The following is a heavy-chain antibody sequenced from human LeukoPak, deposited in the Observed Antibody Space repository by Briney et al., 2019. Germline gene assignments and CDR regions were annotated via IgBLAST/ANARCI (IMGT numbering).Heavy chain of an antibody. V-gene: IGHV4-30-4*01. Sequence: SETLSPTCTVSGGSISSGDYYWSWIRQPPGKGLEWIGYVYYSGSTYYNPSLKNRVTISVDTSKNQFSLKLSSVTAADTAVYYCARGPNYVWGSYQYFDYWGQGTLVTVSS. D-gene: IGHD3-16*02. CDR2: VYYSGST. CDR1: GGSISSGDYY. CDR3: ARGPNYVWGSYQYFDY. J-gene: IGHJ4*02.